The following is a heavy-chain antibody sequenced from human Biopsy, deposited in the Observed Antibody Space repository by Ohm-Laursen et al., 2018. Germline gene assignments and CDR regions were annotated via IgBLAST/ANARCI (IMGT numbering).Heavy chain of an antibody. J-gene: IGHJ2*01. CDR2: INTRRGDT. D-gene: IGHD2-2*01. CDR1: GYTFSDYI. Sequence: GASVKVSCKASGYTFSDYILNWVRQAPGQGLEWMGWINTRRGDTNYAQKFQGRVTMTRDTSTTTVFMELTSLRSDDTAMYYCARVEDSTRHWYFDLWGRGTLVTVSS. CDR3: ARVEDSTRHWYFDL. V-gene: IGHV1-18*01.